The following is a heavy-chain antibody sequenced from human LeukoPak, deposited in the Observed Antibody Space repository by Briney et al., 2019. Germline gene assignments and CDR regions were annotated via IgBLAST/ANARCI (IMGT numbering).Heavy chain of an antibody. CDR2: IYSGGST. CDR3: ARVGYYDSSGQPQDAFDI. V-gene: IGHV3-53*01. J-gene: IGHJ3*02. Sequence: GGSLRLSCVASGITFSNYAVSWVRQAPGKGLEWVSVIYSGGSTYYADSVKGRFTISRDNSKNTLYLQMNSLRAEDTAVYYCARVGYYDSSGQPQDAFDIWGQGTMVTVSS. CDR1: GITFSNYA. D-gene: IGHD3-22*01.